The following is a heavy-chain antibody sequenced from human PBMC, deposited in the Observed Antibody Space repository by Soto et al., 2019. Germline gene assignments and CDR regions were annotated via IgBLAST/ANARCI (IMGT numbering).Heavy chain of an antibody. CDR3: TTYHGDYNFDH. D-gene: IGHD4-17*01. CDR2: FDPDEAET. J-gene: IGHJ5*02. Sequence: QVQLVQSGAEVKKPGASVKVSCKVSGYTLNEVAMHWVRQAPGKGLEWLGGFDPDEAETIYAQHFQGRVTMTEDTSTDTVYMELSSLRSEDPAFYFCTTYHGDYNFDHWGQGTLVTVSS. V-gene: IGHV1-24*01. CDR1: GYTLNEVA.